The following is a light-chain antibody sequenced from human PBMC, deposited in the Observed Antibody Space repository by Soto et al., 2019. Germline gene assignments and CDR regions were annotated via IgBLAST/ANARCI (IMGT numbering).Light chain of an antibody. CDR2: GAS. Sequence: EIVMTQSPATLSVSPGDTATLSCRASQSVSSNLAWYQQKPGQAPRLLISGASASATGIPARFSASGSGTEFTLTISSLQSEDFAVYYCQQYNNWAPWTFGQGTKVEIK. V-gene: IGKV3-15*01. CDR3: QQYNNWAPWT. CDR1: QSVSSN. J-gene: IGKJ1*01.